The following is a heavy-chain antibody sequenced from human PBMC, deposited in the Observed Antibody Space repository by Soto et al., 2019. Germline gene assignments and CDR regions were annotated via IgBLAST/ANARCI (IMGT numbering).Heavy chain of an antibody. Sequence: SETLSLTCTVSGGSVSSGSYYWSWIRQPPGKGLEWIGYIYYSGSTNYNPSLKSRVTISVDTSKNQFSLKLSSVTAADTAVYYCARGYYDSSGPYYFDYWGQGTLVTVSS. V-gene: IGHV4-61*01. CDR1: GGSVSSGSYY. CDR3: ARGYYDSSGPYYFDY. J-gene: IGHJ4*02. CDR2: IYYSGST. D-gene: IGHD3-22*01.